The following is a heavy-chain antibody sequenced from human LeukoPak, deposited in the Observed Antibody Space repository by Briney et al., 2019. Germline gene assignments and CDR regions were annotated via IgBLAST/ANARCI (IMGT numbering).Heavy chain of an antibody. CDR2: IKQDGSEK. CDR1: GFTFSSYW. Sequence: GGSLRLSCAASGFTFSSYWMSWVHQAPGKGLEWVANIKQDGSEKYYVDSVKGRFTISRDNAKNSLYLQMNSLRAEDTAVYYCARGGDYDILTGHIDYWGQGTLVTVSS. D-gene: IGHD3-9*01. J-gene: IGHJ4*02. V-gene: IGHV3-7*01. CDR3: ARGGDYDILTGHIDY.